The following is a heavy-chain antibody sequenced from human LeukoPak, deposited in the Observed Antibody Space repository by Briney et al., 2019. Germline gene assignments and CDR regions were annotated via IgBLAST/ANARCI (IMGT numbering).Heavy chain of an antibody. D-gene: IGHD2-15*01. CDR3: ATTGGPLKEGYCSGGSCSGFDP. J-gene: IGHJ5*02. V-gene: IGHV3-21*01. CDR2: ISSSSSYI. Sequence: GGSLRLSCAASGFTFSSYGMSWVRQAPGKGLEWVSSISSSSSYIYYADSVKGRFTISRDNAKNSLYLQMNSLRAEDTAVYYCATTGGPLKEGYCSGGSCSGFDPWGQGTLVTVSS. CDR1: GFTFSSYG.